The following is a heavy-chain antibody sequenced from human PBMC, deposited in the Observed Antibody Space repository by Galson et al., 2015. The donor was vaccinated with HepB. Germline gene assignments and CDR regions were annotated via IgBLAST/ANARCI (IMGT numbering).Heavy chain of an antibody. V-gene: IGHV3-23*01. J-gene: IGHJ5*02. Sequence: SLRLSCAASGFTLSSYAVTWVRQGPGKGLQWVSSISDRGGSTYYAVTVTGRFTISRDNTKNTVYLQINSLRVEDTAVHYCAKDQRTSRASRYNWLDPWGQGTLVTVSS. CDR3: AKDQRTSRASRYNWLDP. CDR1: GFTLSSYA. D-gene: IGHD6-25*01. CDR2: ISDRGGST.